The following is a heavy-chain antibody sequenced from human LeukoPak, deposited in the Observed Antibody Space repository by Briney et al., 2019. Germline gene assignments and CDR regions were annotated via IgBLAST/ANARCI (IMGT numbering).Heavy chain of an antibody. CDR1: GFTVSSKY. J-gene: IGHJ6*04. CDR3: AELGITMTGGV. V-gene: IGHV3-48*03. Sequence: GGSLRLSCAASGFTVSSKYMSWVRQAPGKGLEWVSYISSSGSTIYYADSVKGRFTISRDNAKNSLYLQMNSLRAEDTAVYYCAELGITMTGGVWGKGTTVTISS. CDR2: ISSSGSTI. D-gene: IGHD3-10*02.